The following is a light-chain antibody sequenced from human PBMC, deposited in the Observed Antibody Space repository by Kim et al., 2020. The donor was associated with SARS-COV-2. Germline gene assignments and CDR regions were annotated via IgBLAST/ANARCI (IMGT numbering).Light chain of an antibody. CDR2: GAS. V-gene: IGKV3-15*01. J-gene: IGKJ3*01. Sequence: EIVMTQSPATLSVSPGESATLSCRASQSVGRNLARYQQKPGQAPRLVIYGASTRATGVPARFSGSGYGTEFTLTISSLQSEDFAVYYCQQYNNWPPLTFGPGTRVDIK. CDR3: QQYNNWPPLT. CDR1: QSVGRN.